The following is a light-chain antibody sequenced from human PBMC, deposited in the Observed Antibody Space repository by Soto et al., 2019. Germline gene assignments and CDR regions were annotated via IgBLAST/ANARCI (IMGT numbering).Light chain of an antibody. CDR1: SSDVGDYDY. CDR3: LSYTSWSTRGV. V-gene: IGLV2-14*01. Sequence: QSALTQPASVSGSPGQSITVSCTGTSSDVGDYDYVSWYQQHPGRAPKLVIYEVSNRPSGISNRFSGSKSGNTASLTISGLQAEDEAHYYCLSYTSWSTRGVFGGGTKVTVL. J-gene: IGLJ3*02. CDR2: EVS.